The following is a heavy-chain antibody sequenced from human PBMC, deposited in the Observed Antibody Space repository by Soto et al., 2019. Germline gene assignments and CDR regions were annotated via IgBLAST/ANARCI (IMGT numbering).Heavy chain of an antibody. V-gene: IGHV3-74*01. J-gene: IGHJ4*02. Sequence: GXSLRLSGAASGFTFRSHWMHWVRQAPGKGLVWVSRINNDGSDTVYADSVKGRFTISRDNARNTLYLQMNSLRAEDTAVYYCARGLFGPDFWGQGTLVTVSS. CDR1: GFTFRSHW. CDR3: ARGLFGPDF. CDR2: INNDGSDT. D-gene: IGHD3-16*01.